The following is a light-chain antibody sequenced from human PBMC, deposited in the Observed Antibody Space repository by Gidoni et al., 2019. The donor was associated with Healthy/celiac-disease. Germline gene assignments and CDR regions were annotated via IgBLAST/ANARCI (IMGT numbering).Light chain of an antibody. CDR2: WAS. Sequence: DIVMPQSPDSLAVSLGERATINCKSSQIVLYSSNNKNYLAWYQQKPGQPPKLLIYWASTRESGVPERFSGSGSGTDFTLTISSLQAEDVAVYYCQQYYSTPLTFGGGTKVEIK. J-gene: IGKJ4*01. CDR3: QQYYSTPLT. V-gene: IGKV4-1*01. CDR1: QIVLYSSNNKNY.